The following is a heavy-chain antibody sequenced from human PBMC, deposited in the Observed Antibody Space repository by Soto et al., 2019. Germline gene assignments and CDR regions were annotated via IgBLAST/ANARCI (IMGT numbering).Heavy chain of an antibody. CDR2: IYTSGST. CDR1: GGSIISYY. CDR3: AREGWELPHPDAFDI. D-gene: IGHD1-26*01. Sequence: SETLSLTCTVSGGSIISYYCSCVRHPSVKGREWTVRIYTSGSTNYNPSLKSRVTMSVDTSKNQFSLKLSSVTAADTAVYYCAREGWELPHPDAFDIWGQGTMVTVSS. J-gene: IGHJ3*02. V-gene: IGHV4-4*07.